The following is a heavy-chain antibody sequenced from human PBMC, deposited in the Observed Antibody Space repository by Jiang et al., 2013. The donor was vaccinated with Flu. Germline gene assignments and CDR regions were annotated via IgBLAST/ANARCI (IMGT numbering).Heavy chain of an antibody. Sequence: GAEVKKPWESLKISCRGSGYNFTTYWITWVRQVPGKGLEWVGRIDPSDSYTSYGPSFQGHVTISVDKSISTAYLQWSSLKASDTALYYCARHQEYYYGSGTFPPGYWGQGILVTVSS. V-gene: IGHV5-10-1*01. D-gene: IGHD3-10*01. CDR1: GYNFTTYW. J-gene: IGHJ4*02. CDR3: ARHQEYYYGSGTFPPGY. CDR2: IDPSDSYT.